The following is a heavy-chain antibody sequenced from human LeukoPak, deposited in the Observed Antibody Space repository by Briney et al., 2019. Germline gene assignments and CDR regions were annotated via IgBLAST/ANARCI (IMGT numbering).Heavy chain of an antibody. Sequence: ASVNVSCKASGYTFTSYDINWVRQAPGQGLEGMGWMNPNSGNTGYAQKFQGRVTITRNTSISTAYMELSSLRSEDTAVYYCARVGHCGGDCYSDVDAFDIWGQGTMVTVSS. CDR2: MNPNSGNT. V-gene: IGHV1-8*03. D-gene: IGHD2-21*02. CDR3: ARVGHCGGDCYSDVDAFDI. CDR1: GYTFTSYD. J-gene: IGHJ3*02.